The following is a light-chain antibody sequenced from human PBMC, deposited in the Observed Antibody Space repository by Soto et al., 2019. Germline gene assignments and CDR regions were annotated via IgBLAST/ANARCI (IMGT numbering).Light chain of an antibody. Sequence: QPVLTQPASVSGSPGQSITISCTGTSFDVGTYKLVSWYQHHPGKVPRLMIYEGTKRPSGVSDRFSGSKSGNTASLTISGLQAEDEADYYCCSYAGSSTFVVFGGGTKLTVL. J-gene: IGLJ2*01. CDR3: CSYAGSSTFVV. CDR2: EGT. V-gene: IGLV2-23*03. CDR1: SFDVGTYKL.